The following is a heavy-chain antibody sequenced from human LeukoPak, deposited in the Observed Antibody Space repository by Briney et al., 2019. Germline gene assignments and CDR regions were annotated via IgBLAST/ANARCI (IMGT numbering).Heavy chain of an antibody. V-gene: IGHV1-18*01. Sequence: ASVKVSCKASGYTFTSYGISWVRQAPGQGLEWMGWISAYNGNTNYAQKLQGRVTMATDTSTSTAYMELRSLRSDDTAVYYCARDKVVRSLAVAGTLAYWGQGTLVTVSS. CDR1: GYTFTSYG. CDR3: ARDKVVRSLAVAGTLAY. J-gene: IGHJ4*02. CDR2: ISAYNGNT. D-gene: IGHD6-19*01.